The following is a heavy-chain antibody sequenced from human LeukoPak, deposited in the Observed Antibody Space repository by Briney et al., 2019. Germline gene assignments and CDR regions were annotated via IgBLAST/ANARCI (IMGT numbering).Heavy chain of an antibody. CDR1: GGSISSSSYY. Sequence: SETLSLTCTASGGSISSSSYYWGWIRQPPGKGLEWIGSIFYSGSTYYNPSLKSRVTISGDTSKSQFSLKLSSVTAADTAVYYCVRLEKVVVPATIDFWGQGTLVTVSS. V-gene: IGHV4-39*01. CDR2: IFYSGST. CDR3: VRLEKVVVPATIDF. J-gene: IGHJ4*02. D-gene: IGHD2-15*01.